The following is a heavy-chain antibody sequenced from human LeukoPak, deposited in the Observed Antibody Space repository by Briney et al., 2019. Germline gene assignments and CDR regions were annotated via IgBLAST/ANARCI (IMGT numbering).Heavy chain of an antibody. D-gene: IGHD2-2*01. V-gene: IGHV1-46*01. CDR3: ARSLSTAGIDF. J-gene: IGHJ4*02. Sequence: ASVKVSCKSSGYSFTSNYLHWVRQAPGQGPEWMGVIHPSGGSTNYAQKFQGRLTVTRDTSTTTVYMELSSLRSEDTAVYYCARSLSTAGIDFWGQGTLVTVSS. CDR2: IHPSGGST. CDR1: GYSFTSNY.